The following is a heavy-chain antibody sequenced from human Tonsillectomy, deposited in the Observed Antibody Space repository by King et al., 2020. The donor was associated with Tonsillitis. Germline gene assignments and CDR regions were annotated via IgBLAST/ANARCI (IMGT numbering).Heavy chain of an antibody. CDR2: ISGSGGVT. CDR3: AKDNYYDSSGYVLGAGYFDY. J-gene: IGHJ4*02. V-gene: IGHV3-23*04. CDR1: GFTFSSYV. D-gene: IGHD3-22*01. Sequence: VQLVESGGGLVQPGGSLRLSCAASGFTFSSYVMSWVRQAPGKGLEWVSAISGSGGVTYDADSVKGRFTISRDNSKNTLYLQMNSLRADDTAVYYCAKDNYYDSSGYVLGAGYFDYWGQGTLVTVSS.